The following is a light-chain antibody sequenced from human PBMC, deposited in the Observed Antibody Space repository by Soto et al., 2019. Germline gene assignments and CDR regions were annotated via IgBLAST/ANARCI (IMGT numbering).Light chain of an antibody. V-gene: IGKV2-28*01. J-gene: IGKJ2*01. CDR1: QSLLHSNGYNY. CDR2: LGS. CDR3: MKALQTPQVYT. Sequence: DIVMTQSPLSLPVTPGEPASISCRSSQSLLHSNGYNYLDWYLQKPGQSPQLLNYLGSNGYSGVPDMFSGSRSGTDFTLKISRVEAEDVGVYYCMKALQTPQVYTFGQGPKLEIK.